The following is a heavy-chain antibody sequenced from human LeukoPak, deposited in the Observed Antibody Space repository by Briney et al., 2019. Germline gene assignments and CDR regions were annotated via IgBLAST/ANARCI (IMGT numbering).Heavy chain of an antibody. Sequence: GGSLRLSCAASGFTFSSYWMSWVRQAPGKGLEWVANIKQDGSEKYYVDSVKGRFTISRDNAKNSLYLQMNSLRAEDTAVYYCARVVEISSGWPYYYYYYYMDVWGKGTTVTISS. CDR2: IKQDGSEK. D-gene: IGHD6-19*01. CDR1: GFTFSSYW. V-gene: IGHV3-7*01. J-gene: IGHJ6*03. CDR3: ARVVEISSGWPYYYYYYYMDV.